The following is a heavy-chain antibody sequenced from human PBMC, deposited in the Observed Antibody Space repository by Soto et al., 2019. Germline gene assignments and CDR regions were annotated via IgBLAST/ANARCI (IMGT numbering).Heavy chain of an antibody. D-gene: IGHD2-2*02. V-gene: IGHV4-61*01. Sequence: WETLSLTCIVSGASVSSNSYYWTWIRQPPGKGLEWIGYTDYSGSTKYNPSLKSRVTISVDTSKNQFSLRVSSVTAADTAMYYCARADRQYCSVSTCYIFDYWGQGTQVTVSS. CDR1: GASVSSNSYY. J-gene: IGHJ4*02. CDR3: ARADRQYCSVSTCYIFDY. CDR2: TDYSGST.